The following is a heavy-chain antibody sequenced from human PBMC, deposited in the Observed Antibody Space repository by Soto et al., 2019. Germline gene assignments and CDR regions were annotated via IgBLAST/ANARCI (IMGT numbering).Heavy chain of an antibody. J-gene: IGHJ4*02. Sequence: SDTLSLTCTVSGGSISSYYWSWIRQPPGKGLEWIGYIYYSGSTNYNPSLKSRVTISVDTSKNQFSLKLSSVTAADTAVYYCARRSYSPKGGCYFDYWGQGTLVTVSS. CDR2: IYYSGST. V-gene: IGHV4-59*07. D-gene: IGHD2-15*01. CDR1: GGSISSYY. CDR3: ARRSYSPKGGCYFDY.